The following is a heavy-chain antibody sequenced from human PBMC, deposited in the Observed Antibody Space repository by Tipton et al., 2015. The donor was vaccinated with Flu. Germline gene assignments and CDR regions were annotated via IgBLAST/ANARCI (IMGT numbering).Heavy chain of an antibody. V-gene: IGHV3-33*08. D-gene: IGHD3-9*01. CDR3: ARGYDILTDGGGYFDY. Sequence: SLRLSCAASRFTFSTYSMHWVRQAPGKGLEWVAGIWYDGSIKYYADSVKGRFTISRDNSKNTLYLQMNSLRAEDTAVYYCARGYDILTDGGGYFDYWGQGTLVTVSS. J-gene: IGHJ4*02. CDR1: RFTFSTYS. CDR2: IWYDGSIK.